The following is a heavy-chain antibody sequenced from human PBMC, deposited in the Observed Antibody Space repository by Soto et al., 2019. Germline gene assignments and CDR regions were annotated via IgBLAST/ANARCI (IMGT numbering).Heavy chain of an antibody. CDR2: IYYSGST. V-gene: IGHV4-31*03. CDR3: ARSPPLRDGYNFIDP. Sequence: PSETLSLTCTVSGGPISSGGYYWSWIRQHPGKGLEWIGYIYYSGSTYYNPSLKSRVTISVDTSKNQFSLKLSSVTAADTAVYYCARSPPLRDGYNFIDPWGQGTLVTVSS. CDR1: GGPISSGGYY. J-gene: IGHJ5*02. D-gene: IGHD5-12*01.